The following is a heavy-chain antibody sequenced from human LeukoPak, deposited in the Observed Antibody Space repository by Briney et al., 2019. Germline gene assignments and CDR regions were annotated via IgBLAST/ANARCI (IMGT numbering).Heavy chain of an antibody. J-gene: IGHJ4*02. CDR1: GFTFSSYG. D-gene: IGHD3-22*01. CDR3: AKGFAYYYDSSGYQIDC. V-gene: IGHV3-30*18. Sequence: GRSLRLSCAASGFTFSSYGMHWVRQAPGKGLEWVAVISYDGSNKYYADSVKGRFTISRDNSKNTLYLQMNSLRAEDTAVYYCAKGFAYYYDSSGYQIDCWGQGTLVTVSS. CDR2: ISYDGSNK.